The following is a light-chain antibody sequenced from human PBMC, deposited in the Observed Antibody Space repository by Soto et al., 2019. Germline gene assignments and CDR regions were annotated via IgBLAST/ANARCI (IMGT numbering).Light chain of an antibody. J-gene: IGLJ2*01. Sequence: QSVLTQPPSVSGAPGQRVTISCTGSSSNIGAGYDVHWYQQLPGTAPKLLIYANNNRPSGVPDRFSGSKSGTSASLAITGLQAEDEADYYCQSYDGSLSGVLFGGGTKRTVL. CDR2: ANN. CDR3: QSYDGSLSGVL. CDR1: SSNIGAGYD. V-gene: IGLV1-40*01.